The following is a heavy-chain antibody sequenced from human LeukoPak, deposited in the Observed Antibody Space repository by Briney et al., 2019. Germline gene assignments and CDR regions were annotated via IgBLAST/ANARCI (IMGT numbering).Heavy chain of an antibody. Sequence: PGGSLRLSCAASGFTFSSYAISWVRQAPGQGLEWMGGIIPIFGTANYAQKFQGRVTITADESTSTAYMELSSLRSEDTAVYYCARSYLGQSTAAIRLQYNWFDPWGQGTLVTVSS. CDR1: GFTFSSYA. J-gene: IGHJ5*02. D-gene: IGHD2-2*02. V-gene: IGHV1-69*01. CDR2: IIPIFGTA. CDR3: ARSYLGQSTAAIRLQYNWFDP.